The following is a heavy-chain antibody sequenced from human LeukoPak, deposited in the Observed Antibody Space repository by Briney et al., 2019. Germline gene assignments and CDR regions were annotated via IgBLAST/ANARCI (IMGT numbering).Heavy chain of an antibody. CDR3: AKDRRITVM. CDR2: IWNDGSNK. CDR1: GFTFSIYG. V-gene: IGHV3-33*06. J-gene: IGHJ4*02. Sequence: PGGSLRLSCAASGFTFSIYGMHWVRQAPGKGLEWVAVIWNDGSNKYYADSVKGRFTISRDNSKDTLYLQMNSLRAEDTAVYYCAKDRRITVMGGQGTLVTVSS. D-gene: IGHD3-22*01.